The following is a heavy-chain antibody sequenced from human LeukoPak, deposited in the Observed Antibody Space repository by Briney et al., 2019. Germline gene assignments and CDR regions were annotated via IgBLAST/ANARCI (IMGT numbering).Heavy chain of an antibody. D-gene: IGHD3-22*01. V-gene: IGHV3-21*01. Sequence: GGSLRLSCAASGFTFSSYSMNWVRQAPGKGLEWVSSISSSSSYIYYADSVKGRFTIPRDNAKNSLYLQMNSLRAEDTAVYYCARDDSSGYYQDYWGQGTLATVSS. J-gene: IGHJ4*02. CDR1: GFTFSSYS. CDR2: ISSSSSYI. CDR3: ARDDSSGYYQDY.